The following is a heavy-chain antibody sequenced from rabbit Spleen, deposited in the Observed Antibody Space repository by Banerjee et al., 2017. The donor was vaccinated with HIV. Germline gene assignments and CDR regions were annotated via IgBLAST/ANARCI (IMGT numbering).Heavy chain of an antibody. CDR2: IYAGSTGTI. J-gene: IGHJ4*01. CDR1: GFSLSSTHW. Sequence: QSLEESGGDLVKPGASLTLTCTASGFSLSSTHWIYWVRQAPGKGLEWIGTIYAGSTGTIDYASWVNGRFTISKTSSTTVTLQMTSLTAADTATYFCAREPSTDEYYKDLWGQGTLVTVS. CDR3: AREPSTDEYYKDL. D-gene: IGHD1-1*01. V-gene: IGHV1S40*01.